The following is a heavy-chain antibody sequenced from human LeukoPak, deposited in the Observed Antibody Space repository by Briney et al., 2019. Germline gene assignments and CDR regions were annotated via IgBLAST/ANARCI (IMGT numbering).Heavy chain of an antibody. CDR2: IIPIFGTP. CDR1: GGTFSSYA. D-gene: IGHD3-22*01. V-gene: IGHV1-69*06. Sequence: SVKVSCKASGGTFSSYAITWVRQAPGQGLEWMGGIIPIFGTPNYAQKFQGRVTITADKYTSTAYMELSRLRSEDTAVYYCARWRYYDTSGYSDAFDIWGQGTMVTVSS. J-gene: IGHJ3*02. CDR3: ARWRYYDTSGYSDAFDI.